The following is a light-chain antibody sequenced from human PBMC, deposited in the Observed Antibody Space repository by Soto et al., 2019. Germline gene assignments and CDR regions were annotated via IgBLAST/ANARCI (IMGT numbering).Light chain of an antibody. CDR3: QQYGSSTNT. V-gene: IGKV3-20*01. CDR2: GAS. CDR1: QSVSSSY. J-gene: IGKJ2*01. Sequence: EIVLTQSPGTLSLSPGERATLSCRASQSVSSSYLAWYQQKPGQAPRLLIYGASSRATGSPDRFSGSGSGTDFTLTIIRLKPEDFAVYYCQQYGSSTNTFGQGTKREIK.